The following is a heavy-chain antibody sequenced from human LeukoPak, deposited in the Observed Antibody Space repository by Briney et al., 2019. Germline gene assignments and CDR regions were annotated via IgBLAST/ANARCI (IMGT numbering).Heavy chain of an antibody. CDR2: ISYDGSNK. CDR3: ARARRPNSSGWYVDY. J-gene: IGHJ4*02. Sequence: GGSLRLSCAASGFTFSSYAMHWVRQAPGKGLEWVAVISYDGSNKYYADSVKGRFTISRDNSKNTLYLQMNSLRAEDTAVYYRARARRPNSSGWYVDYWGQGTLVTVSS. CDR1: GFTFSSYA. V-gene: IGHV3-30-3*01. D-gene: IGHD6-19*01.